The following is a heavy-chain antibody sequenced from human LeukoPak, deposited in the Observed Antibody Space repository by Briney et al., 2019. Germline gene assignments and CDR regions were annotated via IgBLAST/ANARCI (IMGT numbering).Heavy chain of an antibody. D-gene: IGHD3-22*01. J-gene: IGHJ4*02. CDR1: GFTFSSYA. V-gene: IGHV3-23*01. Sequence: GGSLRLSCAASGFTFSSYAMHWVRQAPGKGLEWVSAISGSGGSTYYADSVKGRFTISRDNSKNTLYLQMNSLRAEDTAVYYCAKFPPSIVVAPGDYWGQGTLVTVSS. CDR3: AKFPPSIVVAPGDY. CDR2: ISGSGGST.